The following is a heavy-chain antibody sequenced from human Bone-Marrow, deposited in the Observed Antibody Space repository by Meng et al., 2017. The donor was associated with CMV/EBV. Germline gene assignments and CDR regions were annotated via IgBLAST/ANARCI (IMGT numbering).Heavy chain of an antibody. CDR1: YY. CDR3: ARARGPTVNTSRLKGSNWFDP. Sequence: YYMHWVRQAPGQGLEWMGWINPNSGGTNYAQKFQGRVTMTRDTSISTAYMELSRLRSDDTAVYYCARARGPTVNTSRLKGSNWFDPWGQGTLVTVSS. D-gene: IGHD4-11*01. V-gene: IGHV1-2*02. CDR2: INPNSGGT. J-gene: IGHJ5*02.